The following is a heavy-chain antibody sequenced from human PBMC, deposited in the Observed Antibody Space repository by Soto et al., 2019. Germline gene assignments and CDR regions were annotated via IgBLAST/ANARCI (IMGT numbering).Heavy chain of an antibody. CDR1: GYTFTSYA. V-gene: IGHV1-3*01. D-gene: IGHD3-9*01. Sequence: ASVKVTCKASGYTFTSYAMHWVRQAPGQRLEWMGWINAGNGNTKYSQKFQGRVTITRDTSASTAYMELSSLRSEDTAVYYCAREGHYDILIHPSALDYWGQGTLVTVSS. CDR2: INAGNGNT. J-gene: IGHJ4*02. CDR3: AREGHYDILIHPSALDY.